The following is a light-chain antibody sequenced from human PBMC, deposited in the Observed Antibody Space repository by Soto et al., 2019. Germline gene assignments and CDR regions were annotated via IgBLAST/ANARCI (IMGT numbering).Light chain of an antibody. Sequence: EIVLTQSPGTLSLSPGERATLSCRASQTVNNNYLTWYQQTPGQAPRLLIYGASSRATGIPDKFSGSGSGTDFTLTISRLEPEDFAVYYCQQDGTSPFTFGPGTKVDIK. CDR1: QTVNNNY. CDR3: QQDGTSPFT. CDR2: GAS. V-gene: IGKV3-20*01. J-gene: IGKJ3*01.